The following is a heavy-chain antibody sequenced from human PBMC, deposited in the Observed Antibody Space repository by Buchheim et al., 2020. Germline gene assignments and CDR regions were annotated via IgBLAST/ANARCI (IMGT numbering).Heavy chain of an antibody. CDR3: AKAWSDHLSATDY. V-gene: IGHV3-23*01. Sequence: EVQLLESGGGLVQPGGSLRLSCAASGFTFITYAMSWVRQAPGKGLEWVSTISGSGGSTYYAESVKGRFTISRDNSKNTLYLQMNSLRAEDAAVYYCAKAWSDHLSATDYWGQGTL. CDR1: GFTFITYA. CDR2: ISGSGGST. J-gene: IGHJ4*02. D-gene: IGHD3-3*01.